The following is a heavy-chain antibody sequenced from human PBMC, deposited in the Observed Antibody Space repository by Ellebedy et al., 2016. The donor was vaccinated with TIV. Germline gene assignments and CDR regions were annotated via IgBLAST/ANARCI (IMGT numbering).Heavy chain of an antibody. V-gene: IGHV1-69*13. J-gene: IGHJ4*02. CDR2: IIPIFGTA. CDR3: ARDIGLNYYDSSGPKY. D-gene: IGHD3-22*01. Sequence: SVKVSCXASGGTFSSYAISWVRQAPGQGLEWMGGIIPIFGTANYAQKFQGRVTITADESTSTAYMELSSLRSEDAAVYYCARDIGLNYYDSSGPKYWGQGTLVTVSS. CDR1: GGTFSSYA.